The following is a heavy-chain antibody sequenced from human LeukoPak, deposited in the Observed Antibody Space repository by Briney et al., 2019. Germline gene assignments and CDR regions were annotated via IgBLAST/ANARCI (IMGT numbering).Heavy chain of an antibody. CDR3: ARGQKGVVVVAATSGYYYGMDV. Sequence: ASVKVSCKASGYTFTGYYMHWVRQAPGQGLEWMGWINPYSGCNNYAQKFQGRVTMTRDTSISTAYMELSRLRSDDTAVYYCARGQKGVVVVAATSGYYYGMDVWGQGTTVTVSS. CDR1: GYTFTGYY. J-gene: IGHJ6*02. CDR2: INPYSGCN. V-gene: IGHV1-2*02. D-gene: IGHD2-15*01.